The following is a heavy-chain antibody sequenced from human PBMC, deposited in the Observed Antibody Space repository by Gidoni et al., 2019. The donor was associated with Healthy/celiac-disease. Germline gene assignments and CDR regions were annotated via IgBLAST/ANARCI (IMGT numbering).Heavy chain of an antibody. V-gene: IGHV1-46*01. CDR2: INPSGGST. J-gene: IGHJ4*02. CDR1: GYTFTSYY. CDR3: ARVSEGYDSSGYYPYYFDY. D-gene: IGHD3-22*01. Sequence: QVQLVQSGAEVKKPGASVKVSCKASGYTFTSYYMHWVRQAPGQGLEWMGIINPSGGSTSYAQKFQGRVTMTRDTSTSTVYMELSSLRSEDTAVYYCARVSEGYDSSGYYPYYFDYWGQGTLVTVSS.